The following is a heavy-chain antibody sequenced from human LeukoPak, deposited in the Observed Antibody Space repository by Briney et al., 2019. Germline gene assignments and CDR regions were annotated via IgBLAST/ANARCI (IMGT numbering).Heavy chain of an antibody. CDR2: IRYDGSNK. V-gene: IGHV3-30*02. CDR1: GFTFSSYG. CDR3: AKPVYYYDSSGYSRYYDAFDI. J-gene: IGHJ3*02. D-gene: IGHD3-22*01. Sequence: GGSLRLSCAASGFTFSSYGMHWVRQAPGKGLEWVAFIRYDGSNKYYADSVKGRFTISRDNYKNTLYLQMNSLRAEDTAVYYCAKPVYYYDSSGYSRYYDAFDIWGQGTMVTVSS.